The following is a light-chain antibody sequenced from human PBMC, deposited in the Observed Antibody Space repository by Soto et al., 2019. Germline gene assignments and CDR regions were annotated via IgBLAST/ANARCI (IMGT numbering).Light chain of an antibody. J-gene: IGKJ1*01. CDR2: DTS. CDR1: QSVSSS. V-gene: IGKV3-15*01. CDR3: QQYVRWPPGA. Sequence: EIVVTQSPATLSVSPGERVTLSCRASQSVSSSLAWYQQRPGQAPRLLIYDTSTRAAGIAARFSGSGSGTEFTLTTSSLQSEDSAVFYCQQYVRWPPGAFGQGTTVEIK.